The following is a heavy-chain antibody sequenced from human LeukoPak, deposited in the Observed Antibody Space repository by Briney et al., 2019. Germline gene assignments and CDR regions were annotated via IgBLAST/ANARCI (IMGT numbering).Heavy chain of an antibody. CDR2: IYTSGST. CDR3: ARERPRGGYFDL. Sequence: SETLSLTCTVSGGSISSGSYYWSWIRQPAGKGLEWIGRIYTSGSTNYNPSLKSRVTISVDTSKNQFSLKLSSVTAADTAVYYCARERPRGGYFDLWGRGTLVTVSS. CDR1: GGSISSGSYY. V-gene: IGHV4-61*02. D-gene: IGHD3-10*01. J-gene: IGHJ2*01.